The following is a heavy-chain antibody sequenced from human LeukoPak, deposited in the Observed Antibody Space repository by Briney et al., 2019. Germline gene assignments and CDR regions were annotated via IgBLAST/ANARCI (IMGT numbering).Heavy chain of an antibody. D-gene: IGHD5-24*01. CDR1: GGSFSGYY. V-gene: IGHV4-34*01. CDR3: ARRRGWLPEGGFDY. CDR2: INHSGST. J-gene: IGHJ4*02. Sequence: ETLSLTCAVYGGSFSGYYWSWIRQPPGKGLEWIGEINHSGSTNYNPSLKSRVTISVDTSKNQFSLKLSSVTAADTAVYYCARRRGWLPEGGFDYWGQGTLVTVSS.